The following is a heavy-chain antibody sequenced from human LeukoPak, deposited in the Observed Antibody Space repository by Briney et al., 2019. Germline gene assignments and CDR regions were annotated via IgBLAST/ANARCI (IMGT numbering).Heavy chain of an antibody. Sequence: SETLSLTCTVSSGSISTSNYYWGWVRQPPGKALEWIGNIFYSGSTYYSPSLKSRVTISVDTSKNQFSLKLSSVTAADTAVYYCARAGYYYDSSGYYYEGYFDYWGQGTLVTVSS. J-gene: IGHJ4*02. CDR1: SGSISTSNYY. V-gene: IGHV4-39*07. CDR3: ARAGYYYDSSGYYYEGYFDY. CDR2: IFYSGST. D-gene: IGHD3-22*01.